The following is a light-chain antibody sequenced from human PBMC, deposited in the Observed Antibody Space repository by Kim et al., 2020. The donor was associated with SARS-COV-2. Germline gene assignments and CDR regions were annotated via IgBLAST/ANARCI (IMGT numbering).Light chain of an antibody. J-gene: IGLJ2*01. CDR2: EDN. Sequence: NFMLTQPHSVSESPGKTVTISCTRSSGSIASNYVLWYQQRPGSAPTSVIYEDNQRPSGVPDRFSASIDSSSNSASPTISGLTTEDEADYYCQSYDSDNVLFGGGTQLTVL. V-gene: IGLV6-57*04. CDR3: QSYDSDNVL. CDR1: SGSIASNY.